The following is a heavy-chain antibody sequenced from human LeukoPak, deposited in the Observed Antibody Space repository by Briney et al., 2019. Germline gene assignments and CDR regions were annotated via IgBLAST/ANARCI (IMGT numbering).Heavy chain of an antibody. Sequence: QVQLQESGPGLVKPSQTLSLTCTVSVGAISRGSYYWSWIRQPAGKGLEGIGRIYTSGSTNYNPSLKSRVTISVDTSKNQFSLKLSSVTAADTAVYYCASAEYSSSAPGYWGQGTLVTVSS. V-gene: IGHV4-61*02. CDR2: IYTSGST. CDR1: VGAISRGSYY. D-gene: IGHD6-6*01. CDR3: ASAEYSSSAPGY. J-gene: IGHJ4*02.